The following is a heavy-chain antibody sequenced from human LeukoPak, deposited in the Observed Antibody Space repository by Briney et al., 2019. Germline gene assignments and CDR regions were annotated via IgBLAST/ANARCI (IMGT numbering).Heavy chain of an antibody. V-gene: IGHV3-7*01. J-gene: IGHJ4*02. Sequence: GGSLRLSCAASGLTFSSHWMSWARQAPGKGLEWVANIKEEGSVKYYVDSVKGRFTISRDNAKNSLYLQMNSLRAEDTAVYYCARDIVVVVAAKGLDYWGQGTLVTVSS. CDR3: ARDIVVVVAAKGLDY. D-gene: IGHD2-15*01. CDR1: GLTFSSHW. CDR2: IKEEGSVK.